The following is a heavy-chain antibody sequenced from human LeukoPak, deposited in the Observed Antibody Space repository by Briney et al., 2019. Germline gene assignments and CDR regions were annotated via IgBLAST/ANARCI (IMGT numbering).Heavy chain of an antibody. D-gene: IGHD3-10*01. Sequence: SETLSLTCAVYGGSFSGYYWSWIRQPPGKGLEWIGEINHSGSTNYNPSLKSRVPISVDTSKNQFSLKLSSVTAADTAVYYCARVFGSNFDYWGQGTLVTVSS. CDR3: ARVFGSNFDY. J-gene: IGHJ4*02. V-gene: IGHV4-34*01. CDR1: GGSFSGYY. CDR2: INHSGST.